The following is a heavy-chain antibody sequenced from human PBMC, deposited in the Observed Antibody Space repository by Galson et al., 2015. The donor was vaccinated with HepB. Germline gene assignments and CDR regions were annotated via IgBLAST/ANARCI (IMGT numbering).Heavy chain of an antibody. CDR1: GFTFSSYG. CDR2: ISYGGRNK. J-gene: IGHJ4*02. D-gene: IGHD3-3*01. V-gene: IGHV3-30*18. Sequence: SLRLFCAACGFTFSSYGMHWVRQARGVGREWVAVISYGGRNKYYAESGKGRFTISRDNSKNTLYLQMNSLRAEDPAVYYCEKDSAPAITIFRVVIDRFLDYWGQGTLVTVSS. CDR3: EKDSAPAITIFRVVIDRFLDY.